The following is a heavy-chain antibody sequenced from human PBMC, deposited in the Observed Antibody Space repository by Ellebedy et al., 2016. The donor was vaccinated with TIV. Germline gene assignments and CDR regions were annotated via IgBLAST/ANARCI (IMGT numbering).Heavy chain of an antibody. Sequence: ASVKVSCXASGYTFPTFSMHWVRQAPGQSLEWMGWINIGNGNIKYSQKFQGRVTITKDTSTSTVYLVLSSLISEDTAVYYCARAAQDGLTGAGGFWGQGTRVTVSS. D-gene: IGHD3-9*01. J-gene: IGHJ4*02. V-gene: IGHV1-3*04. CDR1: GYTFPTFS. CDR2: INIGNGNI. CDR3: ARAAQDGLTGAGGF.